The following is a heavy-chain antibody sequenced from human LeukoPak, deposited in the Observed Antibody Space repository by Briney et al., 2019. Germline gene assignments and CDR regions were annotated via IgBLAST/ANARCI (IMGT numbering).Heavy chain of an antibody. CDR2: ISSSHSY. D-gene: IGHD1-20*01. J-gene: IGHJ4*02. Sequence: PGGSLRLSCTASGFTFSFYLMNWVRQAPGKGLEWVSSISSSHSYYADSLKGRFTVSRDNAKSSLYLQMNNLRAEDTAVYYCARDDNWNDKPFDLWGPRTLVTVSS. V-gene: IGHV3-21*01. CDR3: ARDDNWNDKPFDL. CDR1: GFTFSFYL.